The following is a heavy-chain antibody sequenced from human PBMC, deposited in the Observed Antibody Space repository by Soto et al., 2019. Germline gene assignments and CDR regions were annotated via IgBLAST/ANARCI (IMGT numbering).Heavy chain of an antibody. CDR2: ISTVGGTI. V-gene: IGHV3-11*04. J-gene: IGHJ3*02. D-gene: IGHD2-21*02. CDR1: GFTFTDYN. Sequence: QVQLVESGGGLVKPGGSLRLSCAASGFTFTDYNMNWIRQAPGQGLEWVSYISTVGGTIYYAVSVKGRFSISRDNTKNALYMQMNSLRVEDTAVSYCASESYCDGDCFGGAFDIWGQGAMVTVSS. CDR3: ASESYCDGDCFGGAFDI.